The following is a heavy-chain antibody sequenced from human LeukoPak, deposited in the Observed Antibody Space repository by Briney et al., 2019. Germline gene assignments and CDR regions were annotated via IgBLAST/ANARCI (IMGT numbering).Heavy chain of an antibody. Sequence: SETLSLTCTVSGASISSYYWSWIRQPPGKGLEWIGYIFYSGGTLYNPTLQSRVTISVDTSKNLFSLKLTSVTAADTAVYYCASGPYPAAGTDHQFDYWGQGTLVTVSS. J-gene: IGHJ4*02. CDR3: ASGPYPAAGTDHQFDY. V-gene: IGHV4-59*01. D-gene: IGHD6-13*01. CDR2: IFYSGGT. CDR1: GASISSYY.